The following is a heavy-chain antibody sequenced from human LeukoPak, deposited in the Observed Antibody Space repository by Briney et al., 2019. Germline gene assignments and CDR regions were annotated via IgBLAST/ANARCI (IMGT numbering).Heavy chain of an antibody. Sequence: PGGSLRLSCAASGFTFSDYYMSWIRQAPGKGLVWVLYISSSSSYTNYADSVKGRFTISRDNAKNSLYLQMNSLRAEDTAVYYCGRVGGGELGGYFDYWGQGTLVTVSS. CDR2: ISSSSSYT. CDR1: GFTFSDYY. J-gene: IGHJ4*02. V-gene: IGHV3-11*05. CDR3: GRVGGGELGGYFDY. D-gene: IGHD1-26*01.